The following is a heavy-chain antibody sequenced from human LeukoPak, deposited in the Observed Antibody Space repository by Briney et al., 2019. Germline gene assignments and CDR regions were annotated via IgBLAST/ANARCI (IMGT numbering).Heavy chain of an antibody. CDR1: GFTFDDYA. Sequence: GGSLRLSCAASGFTFDDYAMHWVRQAPGKGLEGVSGISWNSGSIGYADSVRGRFTISRDNANNSLHLQMNSLRAEDTGLNYCAKDWDSSIYYFDYWGQGTLVTVSS. J-gene: IGHJ4*02. D-gene: IGHD6-13*01. CDR3: AKDWDSSIYYFDY. V-gene: IGHV3-9*01. CDR2: ISWNSGSI.